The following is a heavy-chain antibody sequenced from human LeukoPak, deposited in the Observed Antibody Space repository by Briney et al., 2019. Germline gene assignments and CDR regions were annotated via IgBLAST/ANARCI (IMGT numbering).Heavy chain of an antibody. CDR2: INTNNGGT. D-gene: IGHD5-12*01. J-gene: IGHJ4*02. Sequence: ASVKVSCKASGYTFTGYLLHWVRQAPGQGLEWMGWINTNNGGTNYAQSFQGRVTLTRDTAITTVYMELSRLRSDDTAVYYCVRVGGYSGYDPRGYFDYWGQGTLVTVPS. CDR3: VRVGGYSGYDPRGYFDY. V-gene: IGHV1-2*02. CDR1: GYTFTGYL.